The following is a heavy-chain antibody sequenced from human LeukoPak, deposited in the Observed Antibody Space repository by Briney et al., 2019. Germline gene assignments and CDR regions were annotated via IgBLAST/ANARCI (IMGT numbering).Heavy chain of an antibody. CDR1: GGTFSSYA. Sequence: GASVKVSCKASGGTFSSYAISWVRQAPGQGLEWMGGNIPIFGTANYAQKFQGRVTITADKSTSTAYMELSSLRSEDTAVYYCARELSRDYADAFDIWGQGTMVTVSS. CDR3: ARELSRDYADAFDI. D-gene: IGHD4-17*01. V-gene: IGHV1-69*06. CDR2: NIPIFGTA. J-gene: IGHJ3*02.